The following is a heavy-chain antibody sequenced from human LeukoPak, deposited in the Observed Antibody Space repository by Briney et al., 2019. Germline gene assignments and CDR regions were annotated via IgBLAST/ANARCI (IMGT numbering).Heavy chain of an antibody. D-gene: IGHD4-11*01. J-gene: IGHJ6*03. CDR2: INHRGST. CDR3: ARGNMWDYRRYYYYMDV. CDR1: GGSFSRYY. Sequence: SETLSLTCAVNGGSFSRYYWSWIRQPPGKGLEWMGEINHRGSTNYNPSLKSRVTISVDTSKNQFSLKLNYVTAADTAIYYCARGNMWDYRRYYYYMDVWGKGTTVTVSS. V-gene: IGHV4-34*01.